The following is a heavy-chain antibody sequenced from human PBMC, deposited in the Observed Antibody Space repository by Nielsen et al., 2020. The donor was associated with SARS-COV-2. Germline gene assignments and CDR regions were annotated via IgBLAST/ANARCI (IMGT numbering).Heavy chain of an antibody. CDR1: GGSVISRSYY. CDR3: ATVAAAAGRHYYHMDA. J-gene: IGHJ6*03. D-gene: IGHD6-13*01. Sequence: SETLSLTCSVSGGSVISRSYYWCWIRQYPEKGLEWIGYATYSGNTFYTPSLESRVSISVDTSNNRFSLKLTSVTSADTAMYFCATVAAAAGRHYYHMDAWGKGATVTVSS. CDR2: ATYSGNT. V-gene: IGHV4-31*03.